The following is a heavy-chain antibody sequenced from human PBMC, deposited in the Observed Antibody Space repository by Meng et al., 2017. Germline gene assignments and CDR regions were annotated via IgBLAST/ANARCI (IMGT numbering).Heavy chain of an antibody. Sequence: ASVKVSCKASGYTFTSYGISWVRQAPGQGLEWMGWISAYNGNTNYAQKLQGRVTMTIATYTSTAYMEMRRLRSDETAVYYCARVRPAEPQLVWCGELLFGWLEPWGQGTLVNVSS. V-gene: IGHV1-18*01. CDR1: GYTFTSYG. D-gene: IGHD3-10*01. J-gene: IGHJ5*02. CDR3: ARVRPAEPQLVWCGELLFGWLEP. CDR2: ISAYNGNT.